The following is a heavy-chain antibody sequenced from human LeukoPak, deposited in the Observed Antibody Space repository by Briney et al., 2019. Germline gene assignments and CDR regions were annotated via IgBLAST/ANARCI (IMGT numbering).Heavy chain of an antibody. CDR3: ATDRGTTGTTTWFDY. D-gene: IGHD1-1*01. CDR2: FDPEDGET. J-gene: IGHJ4*02. V-gene: IGHV1-24*01. Sequence: ASVKVSCKVSGYTPTELSMHWVRQAPGKGLEWMGGFDPEDGETIYAQKFQGRVTMTEDTSTDTAYMELSSLRSEDTAVYYCATDRGTTGTTTWFDYWGQGTLVTVSS. CDR1: GYTPTELS.